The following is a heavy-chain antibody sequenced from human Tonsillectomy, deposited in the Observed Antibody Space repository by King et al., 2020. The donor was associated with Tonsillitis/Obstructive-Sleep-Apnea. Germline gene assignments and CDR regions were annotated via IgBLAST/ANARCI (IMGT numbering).Heavy chain of an antibody. J-gene: IGHJ4*02. Sequence: VQLVESGGGLVQPGGSLRLSCAASGFTFSSYAMSWVRQSPGKRLEWVSAISGSGRSTFDADSVQGRFTISRDNSKNTLYLPMNSLRAEDTAVYYCAKSSPGYSSWYGEPFDYWGQGTLVTVSS. D-gene: IGHD6-13*01. CDR2: ISGSGRST. CDR1: GFTFSSYA. V-gene: IGHV3-23*04. CDR3: AKSSPGYSSWYGEPFDY.